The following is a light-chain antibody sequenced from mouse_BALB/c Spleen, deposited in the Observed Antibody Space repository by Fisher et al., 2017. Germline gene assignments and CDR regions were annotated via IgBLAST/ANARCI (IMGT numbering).Light chain of an antibody. V-gene: IGKV4-55*01. CDR2: DTS. CDR3: QQWSSNPYT. J-gene: IGKJ2*01. CDR1: SSVSY. Sequence: IVLTQSPAIMSASPGEKVTITCSASSSVSYMHWFQQKPGSSPKLWIYDTSKLASGVPARFSGSGSGTSYSLTISRMEAEDAATYYCQQWSSNPYTFGGGTKL.